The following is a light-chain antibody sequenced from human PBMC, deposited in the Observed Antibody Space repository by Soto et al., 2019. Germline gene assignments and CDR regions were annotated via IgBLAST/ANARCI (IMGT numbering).Light chain of an antibody. Sequence: EIVLTQSPGTLSLSPGERATLSCRASQRVSSSYLAWYQQKPGQAPRLLIYGASSRATGIPDRFSGSGSGTDFTLTISRLEPEDFAVDFWQRYGSSPPFTFGQGTKVEI. J-gene: IGKJ2*01. CDR1: QRVSSSY. V-gene: IGKV3-20*01. CDR3: QRYGSSPPFT. CDR2: GAS.